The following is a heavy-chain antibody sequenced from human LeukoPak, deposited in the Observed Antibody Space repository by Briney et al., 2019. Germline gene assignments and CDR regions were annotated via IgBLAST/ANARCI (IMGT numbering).Heavy chain of an antibody. CDR1: GFTFSTYA. D-gene: IGHD2-2*01. V-gene: IGHV3-30*04. CDR3: ARPKSTGVGDAFDI. J-gene: IGHJ3*02. Sequence: GGSLRLSCAASGFTFSTYAMNWVRQAPGKGLEWVAVISDDGRHNYYADSVKGRFTISRDNSKNTLYLQMNSLRAEDTAVYYCARPKSTGVGDAFDIWGQGTMVTVSS. CDR2: ISDDGRHN.